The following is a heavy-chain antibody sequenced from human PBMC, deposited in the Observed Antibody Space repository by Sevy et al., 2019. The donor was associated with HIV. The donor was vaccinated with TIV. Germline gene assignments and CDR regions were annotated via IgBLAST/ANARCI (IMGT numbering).Heavy chain of an antibody. Sequence: ASVKVSCKVSGYTLTELSMHWVRQAPGKGLEWMGSFDPEDGETIYAQKFQGRVTMTEDTSADTAYMELSSLRSEDTAVYFCATTKDYYDSSGCPFDYWGQGTLVTASS. V-gene: IGHV1-24*01. J-gene: IGHJ4*02. D-gene: IGHD3-22*01. CDR2: FDPEDGET. CDR3: ATTKDYYDSSGCPFDY. CDR1: GYTLTELS.